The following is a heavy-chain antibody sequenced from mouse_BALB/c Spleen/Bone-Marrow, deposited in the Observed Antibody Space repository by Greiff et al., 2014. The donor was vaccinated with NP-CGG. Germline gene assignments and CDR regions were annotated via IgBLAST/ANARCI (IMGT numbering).Heavy chain of an antibody. CDR3: IRSAGTGFAY. D-gene: IGHD3-3*01. CDR1: GYTFTSYY. V-gene: IGHV1-53*01. CDR2: INPSNGGT. Sequence: QVQLQQSGTELVKPRASVKLSCKASGYTFTSYYMFWVKQRPGQGLEWIGEINPSNGGTVFNEKFKSKVTLTVDKSSSTAYIQLSGLTSEDSAVYYCIRSAGTGFAYWGQGTLVTVS. J-gene: IGHJ3*01.